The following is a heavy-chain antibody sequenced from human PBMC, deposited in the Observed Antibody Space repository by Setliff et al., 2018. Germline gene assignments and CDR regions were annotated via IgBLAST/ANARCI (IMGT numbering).Heavy chain of an antibody. CDR1: GFSVNTNGMR. Sequence: SGPTLVNPTQTLILTCTLSGFSVNTNGMRVNWIRQPPGKALEWPARIDWDDEKFYNTSLKTRLTISKDTSKNQVVLTMTNMDPVDTATYYCARISPDYSSYVFDYWGQGTLVTVSS. J-gene: IGHJ4*02. CDR3: ARISPDYSSYVFDY. D-gene: IGHD4-4*01. V-gene: IGHV2-70*04. CDR2: IDWDDEK.